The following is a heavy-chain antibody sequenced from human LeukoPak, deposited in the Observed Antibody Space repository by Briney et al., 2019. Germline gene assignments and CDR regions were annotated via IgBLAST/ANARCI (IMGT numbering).Heavy chain of an antibody. V-gene: IGHV3-9*01. J-gene: IGHJ6*02. CDR1: GFTFDDYA. CDR3: AKDHNYYYDMDV. D-gene: IGHD5-24*01. Sequence: GGSLRLSCAASGFTFDDYAMHWVRQAPGKGLEWVSGISWNSGSIGYADSVKGRFTISRDNAKNSLYLQMNSLRAEDTAVYYCAKDHNYYYDMDVWGQGTTVTVSS. CDR2: ISWNSGSI.